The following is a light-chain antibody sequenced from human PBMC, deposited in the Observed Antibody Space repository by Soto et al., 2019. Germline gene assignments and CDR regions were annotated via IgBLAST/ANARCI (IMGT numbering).Light chain of an antibody. Sequence: QSVLTQPPSVSGAPGQRVTISCTGTSSNIGAGYDVHWYQHLPGTAPKLLIYSNINRPSGVPDRFSGSKSGTSASLAITGLQAEDEADYYCHSYDRSLRGNYLFGTGTKVTVL. CDR1: SSNIGAGYD. V-gene: IGLV1-40*01. J-gene: IGLJ1*01. CDR3: HSYDRSLRGNYL. CDR2: SNI.